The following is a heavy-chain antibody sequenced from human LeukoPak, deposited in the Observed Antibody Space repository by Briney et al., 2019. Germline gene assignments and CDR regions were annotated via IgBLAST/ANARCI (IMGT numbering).Heavy chain of an antibody. CDR2: ISSSGTTI. CDR3: AELGITMIGGV. V-gene: IGHV3-48*04. J-gene: IGHJ6*04. Sequence: GGSLRLSCAASGFTFSSYSMNWVRQAPGKGLEWISYISSSGTTIYYADSVKGRFTISRDNAENSLYLQMNSLRVEDTAVYYCAELGITMIGGVWGKGTTVTISS. D-gene: IGHD3-10*02. CDR1: GFTFSSYS.